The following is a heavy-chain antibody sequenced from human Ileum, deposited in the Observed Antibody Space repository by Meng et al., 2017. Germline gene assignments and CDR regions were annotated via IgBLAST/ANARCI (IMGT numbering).Heavy chain of an antibody. CDR3: ARGVVSGSYYNTY. Sequence: QVQLQESGPGLVKPSGTLSLTCAVSGGSISSSIWWSWVRQPPEKGLEWIGEIHHSGTTNYSPSLKSRLTISVDKSKNQFSLKLQSVNAADTAVYFCARGVVSGSYYNTYWGQGILVTVSS. CDR2: IHHSGTT. CDR1: GGSISSSIW. V-gene: IGHV4-4*02. J-gene: IGHJ4*02. D-gene: IGHD3-10*01.